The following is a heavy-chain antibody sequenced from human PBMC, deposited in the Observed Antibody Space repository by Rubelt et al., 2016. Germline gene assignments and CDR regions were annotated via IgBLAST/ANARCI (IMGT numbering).Heavy chain of an antibody. J-gene: IGHJ4*02. V-gene: IGHV4-31*03. CDR3: AIERVDLPDY. CDR2: IFYSGST. Sequence: QVQLQESGPGLVKPSQTLSLTCTVSGGSISSGGYYWSWIRQHPGKGLEWSGYIFYSGSTYYNPSLNGRVTISVDTSKNQFSLKLSSVTAADTAVYYFAIERVDLPDYWGQGTLVTVSS. CDR1: GGSISSGGYY.